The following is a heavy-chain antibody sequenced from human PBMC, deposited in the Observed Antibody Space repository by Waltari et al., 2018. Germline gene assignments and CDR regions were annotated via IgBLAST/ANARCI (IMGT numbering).Heavy chain of an antibody. Sequence: QVHVVESGGGVVQPGKSLRLSCVTSGFTFGNYAFHWVRQAPGKGLQWVAVISYDGNKQFYEDSVKGRFFISRGDPDNSISLQMNSLRPEDTAVYYCARSRTSSIYFGMDVWGQGTTVTVS. CDR2: ISYDGNKQ. V-gene: IGHV3-30-3*01. J-gene: IGHJ6*02. CDR3: ARSRTSSIYFGMDV. CDR1: GFTFGNYA. D-gene: IGHD6-6*01.